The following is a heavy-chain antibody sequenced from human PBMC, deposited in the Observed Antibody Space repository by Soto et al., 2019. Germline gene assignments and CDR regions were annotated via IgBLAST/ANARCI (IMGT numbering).Heavy chain of an antibody. J-gene: IGHJ6*02. CDR1: GGSVSSGSYY. D-gene: IGHD6-19*01. Sequence: PSETLSLTCTVSGGSVSSGSYYWSWIRQPPGTGLEWIGYIYYSGSTNYNPSLKSRVPISVDTSKNQFSLKLSSVTAADTAVYYCARGCGWPYFYYYCGMDVSGQGTSVTVSS. CDR3: ARGCGWPYFYYYCGMDV. CDR2: IYYSGST. V-gene: IGHV4-61*01.